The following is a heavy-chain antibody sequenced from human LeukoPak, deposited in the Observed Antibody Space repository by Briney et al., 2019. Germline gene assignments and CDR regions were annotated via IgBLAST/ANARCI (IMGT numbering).Heavy chain of an antibody. V-gene: IGHV1-2*02. Sequence: ASVKVSCKVSGYTLTELSMHWVRQAPGQGLEWMGWINPNSGGTNYAQKFQGRVTMTRDTSISTAYMELSSLTSDDTAVYYCARDSSGWYRWFDLWGQGTLVTVSS. J-gene: IGHJ5*02. D-gene: IGHD6-19*01. CDR1: GYTLTELS. CDR2: INPNSGGT. CDR3: ARDSSGWYRWFDL.